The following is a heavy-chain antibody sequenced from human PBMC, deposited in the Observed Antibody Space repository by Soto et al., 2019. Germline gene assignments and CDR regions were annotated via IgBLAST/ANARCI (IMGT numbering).Heavy chain of an antibody. J-gene: IGHJ5*02. Sequence: SEIQSLNRTVSDGSIRNSSYYWGWIRKPPGKGLEWIGSIYYSGSTYYNPSLKSRVTISVDTSKNQFSLKLSSVTAADTAVYYCARPYSSSWYWFDPWGQGTLVTVSS. CDR2: IYYSGST. D-gene: IGHD6-13*01. CDR1: DGSIRNSSYY. CDR3: ARPYSSSWYWFDP. V-gene: IGHV4-39*01.